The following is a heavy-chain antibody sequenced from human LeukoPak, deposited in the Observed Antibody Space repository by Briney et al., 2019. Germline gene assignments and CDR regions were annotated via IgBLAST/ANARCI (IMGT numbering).Heavy chain of an antibody. CDR2: IYYSGST. Sequence: SETLSLTCTVSGGSISSYYCSWIRQPPGRRLEGIGYIYYSGSTNYNRSLKSRVTISVDKSKNQFSLKLRSVTAADTAVYYCARWGKVVPAATGDYWGQGTLVTVSS. CDR3: ARWGKVVPAATGDY. V-gene: IGHV4-59*01. CDR1: GGSISSYY. J-gene: IGHJ4*02. D-gene: IGHD2-2*01.